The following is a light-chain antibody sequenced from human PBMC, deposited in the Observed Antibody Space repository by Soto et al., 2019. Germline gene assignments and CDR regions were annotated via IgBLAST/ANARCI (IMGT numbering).Light chain of an antibody. CDR3: QAWDSSTVV. J-gene: IGLJ2*01. CDR2: QDT. Sequence: SYELTQPPSVSVSPGQTASITCSGDQLGDKYACWYQQKPGQSPVLVIYQDTKRPSGIPGRFSGSNSGNTATLTISGTQAMDEADYYCQAWDSSTVVFGGGTKLTVL. V-gene: IGLV3-1*01. CDR1: QLGDKY.